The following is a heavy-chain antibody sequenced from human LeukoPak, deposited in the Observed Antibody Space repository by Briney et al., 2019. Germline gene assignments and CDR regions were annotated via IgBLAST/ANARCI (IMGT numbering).Heavy chain of an antibody. J-gene: IGHJ6*02. CDR1: GGAISECRYC. V-gene: IGHV4-61*02. Sequence: SQTLSLTCTVSGGAISECRYCWSWHRQPTGKGLEWIGRINTSGSTNYNPSLKSRVTISVDTSKNQFSLKLSSVTAADTAVYYCASIQSYYFGLDVWGQGTTVTVS. CDR2: INTSGST. CDR3: ASIQSYYFGLDV. D-gene: IGHD4-11*01.